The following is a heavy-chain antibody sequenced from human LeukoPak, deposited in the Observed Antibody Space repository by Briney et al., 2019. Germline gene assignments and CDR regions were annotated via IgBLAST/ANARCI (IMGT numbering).Heavy chain of an antibody. CDR3: ARVPKDGYKSDY. D-gene: IGHD5-24*01. CDR1: GYTFTDYY. CDR2: INPKSGGT. Sequence: ASVKVSCKASGYTFTDYYMHWVRQAPGQGLEWMGWINPKSGGTNYAQRFQGRVTLTRDKTMSTGYMELTRLRSDDTAVYYCARVPKDGYKSDYWGQGTLVTVSS. V-gene: IGHV1-2*02. J-gene: IGHJ4*02.